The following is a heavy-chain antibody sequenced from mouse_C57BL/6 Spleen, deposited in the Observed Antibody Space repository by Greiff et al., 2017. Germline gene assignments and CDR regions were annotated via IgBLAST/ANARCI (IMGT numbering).Heavy chain of an antibody. CDR2: IGPGSGST. Sequence: VQLQQSGAELVKPGASVKISCKASGYTFTDYYINWVKQRPGQGLEWIGKIGPGSGSTYYNEKFKGKATLTADKSSSTAYMQRSSLTSEDSAVYFCARGNYYGSSYGGYFDYWGQGTTLTVAS. J-gene: IGHJ2*01. CDR1: GYTFTDYY. V-gene: IGHV1-77*01. D-gene: IGHD1-1*01. CDR3: ARGNYYGSSYGGYFDY.